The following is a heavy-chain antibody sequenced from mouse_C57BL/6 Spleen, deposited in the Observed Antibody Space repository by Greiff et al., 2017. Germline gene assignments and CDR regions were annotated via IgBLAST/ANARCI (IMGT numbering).Heavy chain of an antibody. CDR1: GYAFSSYW. CDR2: IYPGDGDT. J-gene: IGHJ4*01. CDR3: ARWGSSGPLYYAMDY. Sequence: VQLQQSGAELVKPGASVKISCKASGYAFSSYWMNWVKQRPGKGLEWIGQIYPGDGDTNYNGKFKGKATLTADKSSSTAYMQLSSLTSEDSAVYFCARWGSSGPLYYAMDYWGQGTSVTVSS. D-gene: IGHD3-2*02. V-gene: IGHV1-80*01.